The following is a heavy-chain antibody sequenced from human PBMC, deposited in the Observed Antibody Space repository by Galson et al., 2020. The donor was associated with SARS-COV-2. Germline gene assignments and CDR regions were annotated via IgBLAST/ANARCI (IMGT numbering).Heavy chain of an antibody. D-gene: IGHD2-15*01. CDR2: IVLASGNT. CDR1: GFTFTSSA. CDR3: AAPYCSGGGCYDAVVS. Sequence: SVKVSCKASGFTFTSSAVQWVRQAPGQRLEWIGWIVLASGNTNYAQKFQERVTITSDMSTSTAYMGLSSLRSEDTAVYCCAAPYCSGGGCYDAVVSWGEGTMVTVSA. V-gene: IGHV1-58*01. J-gene: IGHJ3*02.